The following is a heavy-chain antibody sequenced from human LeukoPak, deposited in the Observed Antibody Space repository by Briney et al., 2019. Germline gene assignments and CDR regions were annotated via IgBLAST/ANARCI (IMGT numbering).Heavy chain of an antibody. J-gene: IGHJ5*02. CDR2: IYATGST. D-gene: IGHD3-10*01. CDR1: GGSISSYY. Sequence: SETLSLTCTVSGGSISSYYWSWIRQPPGKGLEWIGYIYATGSTNYNPSLKSRVTISVDTSMNQFSLNLRSVTAADTAVYYCARHGSVRSPLGPWGQGTLVTVSS. CDR3: ARHGSVRSPLGP. V-gene: IGHV4-4*09.